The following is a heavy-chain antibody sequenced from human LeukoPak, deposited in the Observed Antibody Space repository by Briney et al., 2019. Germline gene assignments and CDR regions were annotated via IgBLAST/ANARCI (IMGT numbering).Heavy chain of an antibody. J-gene: IGHJ4*02. CDR1: GFTFSSYA. D-gene: IGHD4-17*01. V-gene: IGHV3-30-3*01. Sequence: GRSLRLSCAASGFTFSSYAMHWVRQAPGKGLGWVAAISYDESNKYYADSVKGRFTISRDNSKNTLHLQTNSLRAEDTAVYHCARDVGYGDYVATSGADYWGQGTLVTVSS. CDR3: ARDVGYGDYVATSGADY. CDR2: ISYDESNK.